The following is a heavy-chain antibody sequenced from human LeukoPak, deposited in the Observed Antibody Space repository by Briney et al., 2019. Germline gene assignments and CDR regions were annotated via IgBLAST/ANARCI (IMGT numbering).Heavy chain of an antibody. Sequence: GGSLRLSCAAPGFTVSSNYMSWVRQAPGEGLEWVSVIYSGGSTYYADSAKGRFTISRDNSKNTLYLQMNSLRAEDTAVYYCARWGRDLDAFDIWGQGTMVTVSS. CDR1: GFTVSSNY. V-gene: IGHV3-66*01. CDR3: ARWGRDLDAFDI. D-gene: IGHD3-16*01. CDR2: IYSGGST. J-gene: IGHJ3*02.